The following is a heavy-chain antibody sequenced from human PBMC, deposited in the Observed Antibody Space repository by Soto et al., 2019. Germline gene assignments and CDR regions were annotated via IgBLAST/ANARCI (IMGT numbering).Heavy chain of an antibody. Sequence: VASVKVSCKASGYTFTGYYMHWVRQAPAQGLEWMGWINPNSGGTNYAQKFQGWVTMTRDTSISTAYMELSRLRSDDTAVYYCARVRGCSSTSCSSYYYGMDVWGQGTTVTVSS. V-gene: IGHV1-2*04. J-gene: IGHJ6*02. CDR3: ARVRGCSSTSCSSYYYGMDV. CDR1: GYTFTGYY. CDR2: INPNSGGT. D-gene: IGHD2-2*01.